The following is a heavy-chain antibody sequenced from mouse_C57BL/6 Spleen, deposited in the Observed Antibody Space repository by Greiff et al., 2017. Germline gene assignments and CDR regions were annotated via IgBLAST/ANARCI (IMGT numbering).Heavy chain of an antibody. V-gene: IGHV1-82*01. J-gene: IGHJ3*01. CDR2: SYPGAGDT. CDR3: ARSQFAY. Sequence: QVQLLQSGPELVKPGASVKISCKASGYAFSSFWMNWVQQRPGKGLEWIGRSYPGAGDTNNNGKFKGKATLTADKSSSTASMQLSSLTSEDSAVYFCARSQFAYWGQGTLVTVSA. CDR1: GYAFSSFW.